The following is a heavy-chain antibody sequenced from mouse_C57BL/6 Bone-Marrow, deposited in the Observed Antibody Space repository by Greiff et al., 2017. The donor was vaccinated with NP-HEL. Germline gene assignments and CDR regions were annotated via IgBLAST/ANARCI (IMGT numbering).Heavy chain of an antibody. V-gene: IGHV1-81*01. CDR3: ADGYSLAY. CDR1: GYTFTSYG. Sequence: VQLQQSGAELARPGASVKLSCKASGYTFTSYGISWVKQRTGQGLEWIGEIYPRSGNTYYNEKFKGKATLTADKSSSTAYMELRSLTSEDSAVYFCADGYSLAYWGQGTLVTVSA. J-gene: IGHJ3*01. CDR2: IYPRSGNT. D-gene: IGHD2-3*01.